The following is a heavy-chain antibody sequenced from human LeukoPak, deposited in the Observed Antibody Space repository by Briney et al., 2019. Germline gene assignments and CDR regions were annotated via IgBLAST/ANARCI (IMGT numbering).Heavy chain of an antibody. Sequence: GGSLRLSCAASGFTVSSNYMSWVRQAPGKGLEWVSVIYSGGSTYYADSVKGRFTISRDNSKNTLYLQMNSLRAEDTAVYYCARASNDFWSGYYDYWGQGTLVTVSS. CDR1: GFTVSSNY. J-gene: IGHJ4*02. D-gene: IGHD3-3*01. V-gene: IGHV3-53*01. CDR2: IYSGGST. CDR3: ARASNDFWSGYYDY.